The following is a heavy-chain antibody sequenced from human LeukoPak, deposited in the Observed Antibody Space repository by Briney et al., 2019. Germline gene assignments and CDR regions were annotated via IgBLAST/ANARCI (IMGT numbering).Heavy chain of an antibody. J-gene: IGHJ4*02. CDR1: GYTFTGYY. V-gene: IGHV1-69*04. Sequence: SVKVSCKASGYTFTGYYMHWVRQAPGQGLEWMGRIIPILGIANYAQKFQGRVTITADKSTSTAYMELSGLRSEDTAVYYCARETPDYYGSGSYYSVFDYWGQGTLVTVSS. CDR2: IIPILGIA. D-gene: IGHD3-10*01. CDR3: ARETPDYYGSGSYYSVFDY.